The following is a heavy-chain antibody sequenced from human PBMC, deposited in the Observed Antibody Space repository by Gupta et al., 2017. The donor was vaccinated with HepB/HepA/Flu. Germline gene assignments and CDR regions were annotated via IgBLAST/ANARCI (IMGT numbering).Heavy chain of an antibody. D-gene: IGHD3-16*01. CDR3: AKKEGDYFDY. J-gene: IGHJ4*02. V-gene: IGHV3-23*01. CDR2: ISGSGATT. CDR1: GFRFSSYD. Sequence: EVQVLESGGGLVQPGGSLRLSCAASGFRFSSYDMTWVRQAPGKGLEYVPSISGSGATTVYADSAKGRFTISRDNSKNTLYLQMNSLRAEDTAVYYCAKKEGDYFDYWGQGTLVTVSS.